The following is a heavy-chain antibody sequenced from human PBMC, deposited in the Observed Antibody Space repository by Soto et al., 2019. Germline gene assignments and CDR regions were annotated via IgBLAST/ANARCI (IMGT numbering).Heavy chain of an antibody. V-gene: IGHV4-31*02. D-gene: IGHD3-22*01. CDR1: GGSISSGGYY. J-gene: IGHJ4*02. CDR2: IYYSGST. CDR3: ARAAMYYYDSSGYEFDY. Sequence: SETLSLTCTVSGGSISSGGYYWSWIRQQPRKGLEWIGYIYYSGSTYYNPSLKSRVTISVDTSKNQFSLKLSSVTAADTAVYYCARAAMYYYDSSGYEFDYWGQGTLVTVSS.